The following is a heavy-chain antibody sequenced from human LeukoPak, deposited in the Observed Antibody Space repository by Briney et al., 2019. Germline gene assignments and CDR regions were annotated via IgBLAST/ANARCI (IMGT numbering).Heavy chain of an antibody. CDR3: ARGHSSGYYYYFMDV. V-gene: IGHV3-21*01. J-gene: IGHJ6*03. CDR2: ISSSSSYI. CDR1: GFTFSSYS. D-gene: IGHD6-25*01. Sequence: PGGSLRLSCAASGFTFSSYSMNWVRQAPGKGLEWVSPISSSSSYIFYADSVKGRFTISRDNAENSLYLQMNSLRAEDTAVYYCARGHSSGYYYYFMDVWGKGTTVTVSS.